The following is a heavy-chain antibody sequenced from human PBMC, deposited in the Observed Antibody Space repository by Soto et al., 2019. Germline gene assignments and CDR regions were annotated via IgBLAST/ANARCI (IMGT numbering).Heavy chain of an antibody. V-gene: IGHV1-2*02. Sequence: ASVKFSCTASGYTFTCYYMHWVRHAPGQRLEWMGWINPNSGSTNYAQKFRGRVTMTRDTSISTAYMELSRMRSDDTAVYFCARDHPVVVVTATPFTPFDYWGQGTLVTVSS. D-gene: IGHD2-21*02. J-gene: IGHJ4*02. CDR1: GYTFTCYY. CDR3: ARDHPVVVVTATPFTPFDY. CDR2: INPNSGST.